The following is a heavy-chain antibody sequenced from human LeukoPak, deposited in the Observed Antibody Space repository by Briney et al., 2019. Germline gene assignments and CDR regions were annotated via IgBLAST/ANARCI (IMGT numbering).Heavy chain of an antibody. CDR3: ARRLSTYSSSPYFDY. CDR1: GGSISSSSYY. V-gene: IGHV4-39*01. CDR2: IYYSGGT. D-gene: IGHD6-6*01. Sequence: SETLSRTCTVSGGSISSSSYYWGWIRQPPGKGLEWIGSIYYSGGTYYNPSLKSRVTISVDTSKNQFSLKLSSVTAADTAVYYCARRLSTYSSSPYFDYWGQGTLVTVSS. J-gene: IGHJ4*02.